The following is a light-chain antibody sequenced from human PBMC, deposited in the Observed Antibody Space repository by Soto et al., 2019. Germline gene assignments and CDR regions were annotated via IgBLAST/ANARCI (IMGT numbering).Light chain of an antibody. Sequence: ELVLTQSPDTLSLSPGKRATLSCRASQSVRSDYFAWYQQKPGQAPRVIIFGVSTRATGVTDRFSGSGSGTDFTLTISRLEPVDFAVYYCQQYGSSGTLGQGTKVDIK. CDR2: GVS. V-gene: IGKV3-20*01. CDR3: QQYGSSGT. CDR1: QSVRSDY. J-gene: IGKJ1*01.